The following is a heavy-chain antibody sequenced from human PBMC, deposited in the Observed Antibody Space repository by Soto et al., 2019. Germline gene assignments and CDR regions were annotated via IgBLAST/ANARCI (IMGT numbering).Heavy chain of an antibody. Sequence: GWSRRRSWAASGFTFSNYGMSWGRTAPGKRLEWVSAIRGSGSGGYYADSGKRRFTISTDKSKNTLYLQMRSIKAEDTAVYYWAKNPANIALAGAGFDYWGQGTLVTVSS. V-gene: IGHV3-23*01. D-gene: IGHD6-19*01. CDR1: GFTFSNYG. CDR2: IRGSGSGG. CDR3: AKNPANIALAGAGFDY. J-gene: IGHJ4*01.